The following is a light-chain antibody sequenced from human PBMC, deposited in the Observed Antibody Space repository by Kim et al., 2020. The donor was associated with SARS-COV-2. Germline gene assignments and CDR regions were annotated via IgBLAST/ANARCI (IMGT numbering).Light chain of an antibody. CDR2: DVS. Sequence: QSVLTQPASVSGSPGQSVTISCTGTSSDVGGYNYVSWYQQHPGKAPKLMIYDVSNRPSGVSNRCSGSKSGNTASLTISALHAEDEADYYCSSYTSSSTLVFGGGTQLTVL. V-gene: IGLV2-14*03. CDR1: SSDVGGYNY. CDR3: SSYTSSSTLV. J-gene: IGLJ3*02.